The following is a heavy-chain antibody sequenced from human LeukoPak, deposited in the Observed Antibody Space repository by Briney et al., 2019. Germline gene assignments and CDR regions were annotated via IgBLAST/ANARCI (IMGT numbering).Heavy chain of an antibody. Sequence: SETLSLTCTVSGGSISGYYWTWIRQPPGKGLEWIGFNYYSGSTNYNSYLKSRVTISVDTSKNHFSLKLSSVTATDTAIYYCARGNWPPAFDIWGQGTLVTVSS. CDR2: NYYSGST. J-gene: IGHJ3*02. CDR1: GGSISGYY. CDR3: ARGNWPPAFDI. D-gene: IGHD1-1*01. V-gene: IGHV4-59*01.